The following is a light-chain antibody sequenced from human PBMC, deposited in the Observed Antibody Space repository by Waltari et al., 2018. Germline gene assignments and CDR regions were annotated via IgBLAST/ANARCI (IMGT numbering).Light chain of an antibody. CDR2: GAS. V-gene: IGKV3-15*01. Sequence: EIVMTQSPATLSVSPGERATLSCRASQSVSSNLAWYQQKHGQAPRLLIYGASTRATGIPARFNGSGSGTEFTLTISSLQSEDFAVYYCQQYNNWPPGTFGPGTKVVIK. CDR3: QQYNNWPPGT. CDR1: QSVSSN. J-gene: IGKJ3*01.